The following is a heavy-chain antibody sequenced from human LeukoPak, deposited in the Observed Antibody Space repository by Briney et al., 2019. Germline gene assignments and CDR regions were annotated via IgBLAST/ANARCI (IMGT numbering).Heavy chain of an antibody. CDR3: AKENCGGDCYPLAGDAFDI. CDR2: ITYGGDST. Sequence: GGSLRLSCVASGFSFSSYAMSWVRQAPGKGLEWVSAITYGGDSTYYADSVKGRFTISRDNSKNTLYLRMNSLRAEDTAVYYCAKENCGGDCYPLAGDAFDIWGQGTMVTVSS. V-gene: IGHV3-23*01. D-gene: IGHD2-21*02. J-gene: IGHJ3*02. CDR1: GFSFSSYA.